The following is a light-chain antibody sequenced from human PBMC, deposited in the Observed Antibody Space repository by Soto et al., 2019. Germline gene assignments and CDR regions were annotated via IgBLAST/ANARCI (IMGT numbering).Light chain of an antibody. CDR3: QQSYKMPS. J-gene: IGKJ5*01. CDR1: QDISYY. CDR2: ATS. V-gene: IGKV1-39*01. Sequence: DIQLTQSPSFLSASVGDRVTITCRASQDISYYLAWYQQKPGKGPTLLIHATSNLQIGVPSRFSGSGSGTEFTLTISSLEPEDFGTYYCQQSYKMPSFGQGTRLEIK.